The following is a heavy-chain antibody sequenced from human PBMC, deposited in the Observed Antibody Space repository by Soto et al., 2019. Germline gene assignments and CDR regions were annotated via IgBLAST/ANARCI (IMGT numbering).Heavy chain of an antibody. D-gene: IGHD1-26*01. V-gene: IGHV1-18*01. Sequence: VKVSCKASGYTFTSYGISWVRQAPGQGLEWMGWISAYNGNTNYAQKLQGRVTMTTDTSTSTAYMELRSLRSDDTAVYYCARDRELVGFRYYYGMDVWGQGTTVTVSS. CDR2: ISAYNGNT. J-gene: IGHJ6*02. CDR3: ARDRELVGFRYYYGMDV. CDR1: GYTFTSYG.